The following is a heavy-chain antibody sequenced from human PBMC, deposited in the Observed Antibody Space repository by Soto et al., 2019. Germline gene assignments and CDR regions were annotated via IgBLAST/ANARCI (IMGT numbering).Heavy chain of an antibody. CDR2: IYPGDSDS. J-gene: IGHJ5*02. CDR1: GYSFSTPW. V-gene: IGHV5-51*01. CDR3: ARLSRRVAQESNYFDP. D-gene: IGHD2-8*01. Sequence: GESLKISCKVSGYSFSTPWMGWVRQLPGKGLEWMGIIYPGDSDSRYGPSFEGHVTFSVDKSISTAYLEWSSLKASDTAIYYCARLSRRVAQESNYFDPWGQGTLVTVSS.